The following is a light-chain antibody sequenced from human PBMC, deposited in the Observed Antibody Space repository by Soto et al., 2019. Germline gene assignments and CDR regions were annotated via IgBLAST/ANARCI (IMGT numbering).Light chain of an antibody. V-gene: IGLV4-69*01. CDR2: LNSDGSH. J-gene: IGLJ2*01. CDR3: QTRGTAIL. CDR1: SGHSSYA. Sequence: QPVLTQSPSASASLGASVKLTCTLSSGHSSYAIAWHQQQPEKGPRYLMKLNSDGSHRKGDGIPDRFSGSSSGAARYLTIPRLQDEDEAYYYCQTRGTAILFGGGTKLTVL.